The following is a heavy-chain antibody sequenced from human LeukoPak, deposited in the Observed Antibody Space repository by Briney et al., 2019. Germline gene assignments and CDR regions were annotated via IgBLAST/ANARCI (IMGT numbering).Heavy chain of an antibody. V-gene: IGHV3-15*05. J-gene: IGHJ4*02. CDR1: GFTFSNAW. Sequence: GGSLRLSCAASGFTFSNAWMSWVRQAPGKGLEWVGRFRSKTDGGTIDYAAPVKGRFTISRDDSRNTLYLQMNSLKTEDTAVYYCTTVIMGAPKDDYWDQGTLVTVSS. CDR2: FRSKTDGGTI. D-gene: IGHD1-26*01. CDR3: TTVIMGAPKDDY.